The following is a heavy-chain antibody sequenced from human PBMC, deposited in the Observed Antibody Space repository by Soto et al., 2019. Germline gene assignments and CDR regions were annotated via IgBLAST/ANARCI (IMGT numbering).Heavy chain of an antibody. CDR2: IYWDDDK. CDR1: GVSLSTGGVG. D-gene: IGHD2-21*02. V-gene: IGHV2-5*02. J-gene: IGHJ6*02. Sequence: QITLKESGPSLVKPTQTLTLTCTFSGVSLSTGGVGVGWIRQPPGKALEWLALIYWDDDKRYSPSLRSRLTVTKDTSKNQVVLTMTNMDPVDTATYYCAHSRCGGDCLQSYSSHYYYGMDVWGQGTTVTVSS. CDR3: AHSRCGGDCLQSYSSHYYYGMDV.